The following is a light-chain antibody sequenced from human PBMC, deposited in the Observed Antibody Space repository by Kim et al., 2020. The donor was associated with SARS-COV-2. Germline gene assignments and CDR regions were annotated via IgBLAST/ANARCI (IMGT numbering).Light chain of an antibody. CDR3: QQDYNLPWT. Sequence: EIVMTQSPATLSLSPGGRATLSCRASQSVSSSYLSWYQQKPGQAPRLLIYGASTRATGIPARFSGSGSGTDFTLTISSLQPEDFAVYYCQQDYNLPWTFGQGTKVDIK. CDR1: QSVSSSY. CDR2: GAS. J-gene: IGKJ1*01. V-gene: IGKV3D-7*01.